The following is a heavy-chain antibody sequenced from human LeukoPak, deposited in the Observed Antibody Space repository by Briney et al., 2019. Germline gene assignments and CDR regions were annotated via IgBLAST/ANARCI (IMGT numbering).Heavy chain of an antibody. CDR3: ARDGYSGSYYRLYYFFMDV. J-gene: IGHJ6*03. Sequence: GGSLRLSCAASGFTFSNAWMSWVRQAPGKGLEWVANIQQDGSEKYYVDSVKGRFTISRDNSENTLYLQMNSLRGEVTAVYYCARDGYSGSYYRLYYFFMDVWGKGTTVTVSS. D-gene: IGHD1-26*01. CDR2: IQQDGSEK. CDR1: GFTFSNAW. V-gene: IGHV3-7*03.